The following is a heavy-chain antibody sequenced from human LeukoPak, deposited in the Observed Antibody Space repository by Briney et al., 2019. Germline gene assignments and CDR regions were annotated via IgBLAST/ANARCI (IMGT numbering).Heavy chain of an antibody. J-gene: IGHJ4*02. D-gene: IGHD3-16*01. CDR3: ARDMRLRLGEFLHLDY. Sequence: ERSLRLSCAASGFTFSRYGMHWVRQAPGKGLEWVALISYDGSNKYYADSVKGRFTVSRDNSKNTLYLQMNSLRAEDTAVYYCARDMRLRLGEFLHLDYWGQGTLVTVSS. CDR2: ISYDGSNK. V-gene: IGHV3-33*01. CDR1: GFTFSRYG.